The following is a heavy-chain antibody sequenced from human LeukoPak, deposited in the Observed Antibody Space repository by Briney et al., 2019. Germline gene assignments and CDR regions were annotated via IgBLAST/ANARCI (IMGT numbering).Heavy chain of an antibody. CDR1: GGSFSGYY. D-gene: IGHD2-2*01. CDR2: INQSGST. V-gene: IGHV4-34*01. Sequence: TSETLSLTCAVYGGSFSGYYWSWIRQPPGEGLEWIGEINQSGSTNYNPSLKSRVTISVDTSKNQFSLKLSSMTAADTAVYYCSRRGQLLFDYWGQGTLVTVSS. J-gene: IGHJ4*02. CDR3: SRRGQLLFDY.